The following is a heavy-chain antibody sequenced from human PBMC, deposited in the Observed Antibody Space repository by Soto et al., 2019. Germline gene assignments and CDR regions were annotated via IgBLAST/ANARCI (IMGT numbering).Heavy chain of an antibody. CDR1: GFTFSNAW. V-gene: IGHV3-15*01. CDR3: TTYYYDSSGLDY. J-gene: IGHJ4*02. Sequence: EVQLVESGGGLVKPGGSLRLSCAASGFTFSNAWMSWVRQAPGKGLEWVGRIKSKTDGGTTDYAAPVKGRFTISRDDSKNTLYLQMNSLKTEDTAVYYCTTYYYDSSGLDYWGQGTLVTVSS. CDR2: IKSKTDGGTT. D-gene: IGHD3-22*01.